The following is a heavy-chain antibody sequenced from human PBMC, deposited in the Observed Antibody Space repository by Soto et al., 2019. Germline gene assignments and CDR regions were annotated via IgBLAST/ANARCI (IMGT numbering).Heavy chain of an antibody. J-gene: IGHJ4*02. CDR3: ARDGRYSGYDR. CDR1: GGSISSYY. CDR2: IYYSGST. Sequence: SETLSLTCTVSGGSISSYYWSWIRQPPGKGLEWIGYIYYSGSTNYNPSLKSRVNISVDTSKNQFSLKLSSVTAADTAVYYCARDGRYSGYDRWGQGTLVTVS. D-gene: IGHD5-12*01. V-gene: IGHV4-59*01.